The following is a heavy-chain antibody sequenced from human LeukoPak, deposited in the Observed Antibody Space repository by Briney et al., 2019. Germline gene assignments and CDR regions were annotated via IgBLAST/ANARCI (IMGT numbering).Heavy chain of an antibody. CDR3: AGYCSGGSCYLPPT. J-gene: IGHJ4*02. Sequence: PGGSLRLSCAASGFTFSSYEMNWVRQAPGKGLEWVSYISSSGSTIYYADSVKGRFTISRDNAKNSLYLQMNSLRAEDTAVYYCAGYCSGGSCYLPPTRGQGTLVTVSS. V-gene: IGHV3-48*03. D-gene: IGHD2-15*01. CDR2: ISSSGSTI. CDR1: GFTFSSYE.